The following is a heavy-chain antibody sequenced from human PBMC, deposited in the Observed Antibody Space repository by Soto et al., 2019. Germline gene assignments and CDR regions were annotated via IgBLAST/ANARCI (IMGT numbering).Heavy chain of an antibody. D-gene: IGHD3-22*01. J-gene: IGHJ4*02. Sequence: EVQLVESGGDLAQPGGSLRLSCAASGFTFSSYAMSWVRQAPGKGLEWVSGISGSGGSTFYADSVRGRFTISRDNSKNTLYLQMNSLRAEDTAVYYCAKDLRPNSDSSGYYSRGLYYFDDWGQGTLVTVSS. CDR1: GFTFSSYA. CDR2: ISGSGGST. V-gene: IGHV3-23*04. CDR3: AKDLRPNSDSSGYYSRGLYYFDD.